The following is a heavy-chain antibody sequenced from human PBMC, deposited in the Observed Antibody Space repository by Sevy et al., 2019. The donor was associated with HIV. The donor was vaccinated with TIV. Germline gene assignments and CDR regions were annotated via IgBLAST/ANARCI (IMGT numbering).Heavy chain of an antibody. D-gene: IGHD3-3*01. CDR2: IYPNSGDT. V-gene: IGHV1-2*02. J-gene: IGHJ4*02. Sequence: ASVKVSCKTSGYTFAAYYIHWVRQAPGQGLEWLGWIYPNSGDTSYAQKFQGRVTVTRVTSISTVYMELNRLRSDDTAVYYCARGRREEWLLSPDYWGQGTLVTVSS. CDR3: ARGRREEWLLSPDY. CDR1: GYTFAAYY.